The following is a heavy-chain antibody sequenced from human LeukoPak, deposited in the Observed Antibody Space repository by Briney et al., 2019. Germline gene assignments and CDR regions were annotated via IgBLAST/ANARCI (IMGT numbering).Heavy chain of an antibody. J-gene: IGHJ6*03. CDR1: GYTFTSYD. Sequence: ASVKVSCKASGYTFTSYDINWVRQATGQGLEWMGWMNPNSGNTGYAQKFQGRVTITRNTSISTAYMELSSLRSEDTAVYYCARVRCSGGSCYVYYMDVWGKGTTVTVSS. CDR3: ARVRCSGGSCYVYYMDV. D-gene: IGHD2-15*01. V-gene: IGHV1-8*03. CDR2: MNPNSGNT.